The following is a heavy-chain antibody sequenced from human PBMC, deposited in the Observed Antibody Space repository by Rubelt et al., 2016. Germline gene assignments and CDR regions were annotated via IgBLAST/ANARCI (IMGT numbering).Heavy chain of an antibody. Sequence: EVQLVESGGGLVQPGGSLRLSCAASGFTFSSYDMHWVRQATGKGLEWVSAIGTAGDTYYPGSGKCRFTISRENAKNSLYLQMNSLRAGDTAVYYGARDIRGGFDYWGQGTLVTVSS. CDR3: ARDIRGGFDY. CDR2: IGTAGDT. J-gene: IGHJ4*02. CDR1: GFTFSSYD. D-gene: IGHD1-14*01. V-gene: IGHV3-13*01.